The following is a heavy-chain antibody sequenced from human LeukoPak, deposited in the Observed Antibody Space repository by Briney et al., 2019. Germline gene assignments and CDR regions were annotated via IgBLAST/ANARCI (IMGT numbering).Heavy chain of an antibody. D-gene: IGHD3-16*01. V-gene: IGHV3-23*01. CDR1: GFTFSSYA. CDR2: IRDSGAT. Sequence: PGGSLRLSCGASGFTFSSYAMAWVRQAPGKGLEWVSLIRDSGATFYADSVKGRFTISRDNSKNTIYLQMNRLRVEDTAVYFCARDRAVTQVWVEFDSWGQGTQVTVSS. CDR3: ARDRAVTQVWVEFDS. J-gene: IGHJ5*01.